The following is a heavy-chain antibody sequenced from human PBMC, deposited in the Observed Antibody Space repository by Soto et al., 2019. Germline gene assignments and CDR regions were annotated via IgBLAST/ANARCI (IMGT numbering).Heavy chain of an antibody. CDR1: GFTFNNAW. CDR3: VRGSSGWYFDL. J-gene: IGHJ2*01. D-gene: IGHD1-26*01. CDR2: IKSRSDGGTT. Sequence: EVQLVESGGGLVKPAGSLRLSCVASGFTFNNAWMTWVRQAPGKGLEWVGRIKSRSDGGTTDYAAPVKGRFTISRDDSKNTLYLKMNSLKTEDTAVYHGVRGSSGWYFDLWGRGTLVTVSS. V-gene: IGHV3-15*01.